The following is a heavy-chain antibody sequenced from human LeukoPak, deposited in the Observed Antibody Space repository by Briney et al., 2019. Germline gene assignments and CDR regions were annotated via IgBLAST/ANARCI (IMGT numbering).Heavy chain of an antibody. Sequence: SETLSLTCTVSGGSISSYYWSWIRQPPGKGLEWIGYIYYSGSTNYNPSLKSRVTISVDTSKNQFPLKLSSVTAADTAVYYCAREPEQWLAPEDSAWYFDLWGRGTLVTVSS. CDR3: AREPEQWLAPEDSAWYFDL. CDR2: IYYSGST. J-gene: IGHJ2*01. D-gene: IGHD6-19*01. V-gene: IGHV4-59*01. CDR1: GGSISSYY.